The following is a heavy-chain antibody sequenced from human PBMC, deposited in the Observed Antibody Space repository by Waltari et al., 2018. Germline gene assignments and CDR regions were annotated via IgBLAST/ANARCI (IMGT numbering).Heavy chain of an antibody. Sequence: WIAWVRQMPGKGLEWMGIIYPGDSDTRYSPSFQGQVTISADKSISTAYLQWSSLKASDTAMYYCATLFGSSGTTHYWGQGTLVTVSS. V-gene: IGHV5-51*01. J-gene: IGHJ4*02. CDR1: W. CDR3: ATLFGSSGTTHY. CDR2: IYPGDSDT. D-gene: IGHD6-13*01.